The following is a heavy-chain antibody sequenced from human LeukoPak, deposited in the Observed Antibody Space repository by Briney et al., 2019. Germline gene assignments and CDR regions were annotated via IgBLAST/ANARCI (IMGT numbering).Heavy chain of an antibody. J-gene: IGHJ4*02. V-gene: IGHV3-53*05. D-gene: IGHD3-9*01. CDR3: TKMTDWRTGFDY. Sequence: PGGSLRLSCAASGFTVGSNYMNWVRQAPGKGFEWVASIYSGGSTDYADSVKGRFTISRDNAKNCLYLQMNSLRVEDTALYYCTKMTDWRTGFDYWGQGTLVTVSS. CDR1: GFTVGSNY. CDR2: IYSGGST.